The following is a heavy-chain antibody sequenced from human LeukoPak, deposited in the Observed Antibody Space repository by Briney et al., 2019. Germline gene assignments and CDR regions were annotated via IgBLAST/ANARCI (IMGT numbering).Heavy chain of an antibody. CDR1: GFTFSSYG. CDR2: IWYGGSNK. V-gene: IGHV3-33*01. D-gene: IGHD4-11*01. Sequence: GRSLRLSCAASGFTFSSYGMHWVRQAPGKGLEWVAVIWYGGSNKYYADSVKGRFTISRDNSKNTLYLQMNSLRAEDTAVYYCARDYSKLDYWGQGTLVTVSS. J-gene: IGHJ4*02. CDR3: ARDYSKLDY.